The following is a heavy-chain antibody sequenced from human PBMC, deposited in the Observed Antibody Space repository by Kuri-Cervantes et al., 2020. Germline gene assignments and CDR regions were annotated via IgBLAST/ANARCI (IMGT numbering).Heavy chain of an antibody. D-gene: IGHD2-15*01. CDR2: IYYSGST. CDR3: ARLLAAPNNWFDL. J-gene: IGHJ5*02. Sequence: SETLSLTCTVSGGSISSYYWSWIRQPPGKGLEWIGYIYYSGSTNYNPSLKSRVTISVDTSKNQFSLKLTSVTAADTAVYYCARLLAAPNNWFDLWGQGTLVTVSS. V-gene: IGHV4-59*01. CDR1: GGSISSYY.